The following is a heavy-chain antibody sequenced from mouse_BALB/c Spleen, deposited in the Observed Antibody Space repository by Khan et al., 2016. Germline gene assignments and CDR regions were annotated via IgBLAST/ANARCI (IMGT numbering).Heavy chain of an antibody. Sequence: QVQLQQPGAELVKPGASVKLSCKASGYTFTSYWMHWVKQRPGQGLEWIGEINPSNGRTNYNEKFKTKATLTVDKSSSTAYMQLSSLTSEDAAVYYDARRESDGSSSNYWFFDGWGASTTITVSS. D-gene: IGHD1-1*01. CDR3: ARRESDGSSSNYWFFDG. CDR1: GYTFTSYW. V-gene: IGHV1S81*02. CDR2: INPSNGRT. J-gene: IGHJ1*01.